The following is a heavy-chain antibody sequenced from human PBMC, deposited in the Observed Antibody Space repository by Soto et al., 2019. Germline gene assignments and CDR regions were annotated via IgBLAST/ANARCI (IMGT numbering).Heavy chain of an antibody. CDR2: ISAYNGNT. D-gene: IGHD1-26*01. CDR1: GYTLTRYG. Sequence: ASVKVSCKASGYTLTRYGISWVRQAPGQGLEWMGWISAYNGNTNYAQKLQGRVTLTTDTSTSKAYMERRSLRSDDTAVYYCARGVYSEATHRYGMDVWGQGTTVTVSS. V-gene: IGHV1-18*04. CDR3: ARGVYSEATHRYGMDV. J-gene: IGHJ6*02.